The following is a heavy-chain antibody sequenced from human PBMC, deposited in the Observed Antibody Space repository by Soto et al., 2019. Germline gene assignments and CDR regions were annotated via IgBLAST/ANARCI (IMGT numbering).Heavy chain of an antibody. J-gene: IGHJ5*01. V-gene: IGHV3-74*01. D-gene: IGHD3-22*01. CDR3: AKLTYPSDTTGFYYERVSGWIDS. CDR2: INSDGSST. CDR1: GFTFSSYW. Sequence: GGSLRLSCAASGFTFSSYWMHWVRQAPGKGLVWVSRINSDGSSTSYADSVEGRCTISRDNSKSTLYLQMNSLRAEDTAVYYCAKLTYPSDTTGFYYERVSGWIDSWGQGTLVTVSS.